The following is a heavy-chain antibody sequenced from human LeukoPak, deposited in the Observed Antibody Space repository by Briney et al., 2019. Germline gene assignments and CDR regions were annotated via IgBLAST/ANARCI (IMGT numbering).Heavy chain of an antibody. CDR2: IYAGGST. D-gene: IGHD4-17*01. J-gene: IGHJ3*02. Sequence: GGSLRLSCAASGFTVSSSYMSWVLQAPGKGLEWISVIYAGGSTYYADSVKGRFTISRDSSKNTLYLQMNSLRAEDTAVYYCARGKAVTGFDIWGQGTMVTVSS. CDR1: GFTVSSSY. CDR3: ARGKAVTGFDI. V-gene: IGHV3-53*01.